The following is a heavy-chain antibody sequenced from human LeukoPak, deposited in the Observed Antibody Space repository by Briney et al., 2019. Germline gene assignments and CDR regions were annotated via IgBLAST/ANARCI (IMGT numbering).Heavy chain of an antibody. D-gene: IGHD3-16*02. CDR1: GYAFTSYG. J-gene: IGHJ6*03. Sequence: ASVKVSCKSSGYAFTSYGISWVRQAPGQGLEWMGWISAYNGNTNYAHKLQGRVTMTTDTSTSTAYMALRSLKSDDTAVYYCARRIMITFGGVIVIPNYYYYYMAVWGKGTTVTVSS. CDR2: ISAYNGNT. CDR3: ARRIMITFGGVIVIPNYYYYYMAV. V-gene: IGHV1-18*01.